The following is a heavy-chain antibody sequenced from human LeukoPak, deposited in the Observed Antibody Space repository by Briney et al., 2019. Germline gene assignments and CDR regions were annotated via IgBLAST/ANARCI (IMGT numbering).Heavy chain of an antibody. CDR1: GFTFSSYW. Sequence: PGGSLRLSCAASGFTFSSYWMSWVRQAPGKGLEWVANIKQDGNEKYYVDSVKGRFTISRDNAKNSLYLQMSSLRAEDTAVYYCARGSLWFGEGVDYWGQGTLVTVSS. CDR3: ARGSLWFGEGVDY. CDR2: IKQDGNEK. V-gene: IGHV3-7*04. D-gene: IGHD3-10*01. J-gene: IGHJ4*02.